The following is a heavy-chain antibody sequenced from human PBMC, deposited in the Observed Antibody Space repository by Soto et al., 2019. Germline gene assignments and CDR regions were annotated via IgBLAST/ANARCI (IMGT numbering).Heavy chain of an antibody. V-gene: IGHV4-31*03. Sequence: QVRLQESGPGLVKPSKTLSLTCTVSGGSISSGGSYWSWIRHHPGGGLEWIGYIHSRGNTYYAPSLKCRLTMSVDTSKNQFSLNLSSVTAADTAVYYCARTPGGAPADYYFDYWGLGTLVTVSS. CDR3: ARTPGGAPADYYFDY. CDR2: IHSRGNT. D-gene: IGHD4-17*01. CDR1: GGSISSGGSY. J-gene: IGHJ4*02.